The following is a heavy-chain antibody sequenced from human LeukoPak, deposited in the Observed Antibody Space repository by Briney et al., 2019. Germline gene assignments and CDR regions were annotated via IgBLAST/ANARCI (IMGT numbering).Heavy chain of an antibody. CDR3: ARLSDYGSGSGELSDFDY. Sequence: PGGSLRLSCAASGFTFSSYWMHWVRQAPGKGLVWVSRINSDGSSTSYADSVKGRFTISRDNAKNTLYLQMNSLRAEDTAVYYCARLSDYGSGSGELSDFDYWGQGTLVTVSS. V-gene: IGHV3-74*01. CDR2: INSDGSST. CDR1: GFTFSSYW. J-gene: IGHJ4*02. D-gene: IGHD3-10*01.